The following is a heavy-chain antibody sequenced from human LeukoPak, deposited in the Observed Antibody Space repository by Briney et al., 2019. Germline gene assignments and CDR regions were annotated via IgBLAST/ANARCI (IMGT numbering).Heavy chain of an antibody. D-gene: IGHD2-15*01. CDR3: ARRGYCSGDGCFSHAFDI. CDR2: VYPGGSDT. J-gene: IGHJ3*02. V-gene: IGHV5-51*01. CDR1: GYGFTSYW. Sequence: GESLKISCKGSGYGFTSYWIAWVRQMPGKGLEWMGIVYPGGSDTRYSPSFPGRVTISVDKSISTSYLQWNSLKAADTAMFYCARRGYCSGDGCFSHAFDIWGQGTVVTVSS.